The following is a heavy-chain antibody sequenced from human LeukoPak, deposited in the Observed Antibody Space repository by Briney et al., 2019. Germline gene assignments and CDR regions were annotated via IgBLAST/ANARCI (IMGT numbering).Heavy chain of an antibody. Sequence: GGSLRLSCLTSGFTLSTNAMSWVRQAPGKGLEWVSHIRSSSEAFYADSVKGRFTISRDNARNSLYLQMNNLRGEDTAIYYCARDAGNSGYGCDLWGQGTLVTVSS. CDR2: IRSSSEA. J-gene: IGHJ5*02. V-gene: IGHV3-48*01. CDR3: ARDAGNSGYGCDL. D-gene: IGHD5-12*01. CDR1: GFTLSTNA.